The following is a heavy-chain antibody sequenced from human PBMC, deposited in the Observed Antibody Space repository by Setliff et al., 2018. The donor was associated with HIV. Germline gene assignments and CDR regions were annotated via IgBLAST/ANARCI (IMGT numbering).Heavy chain of an antibody. J-gene: IGHJ3*01. Sequence: GGSLRPSCSASGFLFNRYSLNWVRQAPGRGPEWVASISNSSRYYWVKARYGDSVRGRFTISGDYAKNSVYLQMNSLRVEDSAVYYCAREVLRGGDDAFGLWGRGTVVTVSS. CDR3: AREVLRGGDDAFGL. CDR2: ISNSSRYY. CDR1: GFLFNRYS. V-gene: IGHV3-21*01. D-gene: IGHD3-10*01.